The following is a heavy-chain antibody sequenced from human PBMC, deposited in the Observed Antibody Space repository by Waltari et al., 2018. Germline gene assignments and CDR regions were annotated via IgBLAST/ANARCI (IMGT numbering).Heavy chain of an antibody. J-gene: IGHJ5*02. CDR2: INPKSGNT. V-gene: IGHV1-8*02. CDR1: GYPFSDYD. D-gene: IGHD3-9*01. CDR3: ATSGMDLSGVTINWFDP. Sequence: QMQLVQSGAEVKKPGASVTVSCKASGYPFSDYDINWVRQATGHGLEWMGWINPKSGNTVSAQNFQDRVTITRDPSTSTVYMELSSLRSDDAAVYYCATSGMDLSGVTINWFDPWGQGTLLTVSS.